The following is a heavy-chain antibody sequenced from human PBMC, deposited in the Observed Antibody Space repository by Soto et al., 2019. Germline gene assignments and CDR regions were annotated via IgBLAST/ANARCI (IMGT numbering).Heavy chain of an antibody. Sequence: GASVKVSCKASGYTFTSYDINWVRQATGQGLEWMGWMNPNSGNTGYAQKFQGRVTMTRNTSISTAYMELSSLRSEDTAVYYCARGLAYYDILTGSRYNWFDPWGQGTLVTVS. CDR1: GYTFTSYD. V-gene: IGHV1-8*01. CDR3: ARGLAYYDILTGSRYNWFDP. J-gene: IGHJ5*02. D-gene: IGHD3-9*01. CDR2: MNPNSGNT.